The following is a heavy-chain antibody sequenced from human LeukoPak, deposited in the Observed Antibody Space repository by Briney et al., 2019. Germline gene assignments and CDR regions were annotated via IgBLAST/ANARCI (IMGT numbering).Heavy chain of an antibody. V-gene: IGHV1-46*01. CDR3: AKCSETGTTRWFDP. J-gene: IGHJ5*02. D-gene: IGHD1-7*01. Sequence: ASVKVSCKACGYTFTSYCLHWVRQAPGQGLEWMGLINPSGTTTYAQNFQGRVTMTRDTSASTAYMELSSLRSDDTAVYYCAKCSETGTTRWFDPWGQGTLVTVSS. CDR2: INPSGTT. CDR1: GYTFTSYC.